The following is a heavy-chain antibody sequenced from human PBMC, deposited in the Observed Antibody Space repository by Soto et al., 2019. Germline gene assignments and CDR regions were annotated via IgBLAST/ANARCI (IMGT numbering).Heavy chain of an antibody. CDR2: IIPIFGTA. D-gene: IGHD5-18*01. J-gene: IGHJ4*02. V-gene: IGHV1-69*06. CDR3: ARDLIVEGRYSYGSSDY. Sequence: QVQLVQSGAEVKKPGSSVKVSCKASGGTFSSYAISWVRQAPGQGLEWMGGIIPIFGTANYAQKFQGRVTITANKSTSTAYMELSSLRSEDTAVYYCARDLIVEGRYSYGSSDYWGQGTLVTVSS. CDR1: GGTFSSYA.